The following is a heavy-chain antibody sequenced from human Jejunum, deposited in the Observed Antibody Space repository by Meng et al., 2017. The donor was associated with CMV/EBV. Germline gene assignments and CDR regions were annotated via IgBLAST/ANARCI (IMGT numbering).Heavy chain of an antibody. Sequence: CVVSGITFSSYAMHWVRQAPGKGLEYVSSISQNGGTPNYAKSVEGRFTISRDSSKNTLYLQMGSLRPDDMAVYYCAAYGPGSYSVVYWGQGTLVTVSS. J-gene: IGHJ4*02. D-gene: IGHD3-10*01. CDR3: AAYGPGSYSVVY. V-gene: IGHV3-64*01. CDR1: GITFSSYA. CDR2: ISQNGGTP.